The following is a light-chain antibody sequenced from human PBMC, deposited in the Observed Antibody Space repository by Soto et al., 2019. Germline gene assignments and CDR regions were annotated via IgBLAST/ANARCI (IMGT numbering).Light chain of an antibody. CDR2: GAS. CDR3: QQTYSTPGWT. CDR1: QSVSSY. V-gene: IGKV3-11*01. J-gene: IGKJ1*01. Sequence: EILLTPSPAPLCLSPGERATLSFRASQSVSSYLAWYQQKPGQPPRLLIYGASSRATGIPDRFSGSGSGTDFTFTISSLQPEDFATYYCQQTYSTPGWTFGQGTKVDI.